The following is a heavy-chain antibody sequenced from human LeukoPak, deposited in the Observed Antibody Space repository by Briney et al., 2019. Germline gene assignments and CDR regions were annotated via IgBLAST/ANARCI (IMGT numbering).Heavy chain of an antibody. J-gene: IGHJ3*02. CDR3: TREGVDVFDI. V-gene: IGHV3-21*01. Sequence: PGGSLRLSCAASGFTFSSYKVNWVRQAPGKGLEWVSSISTGSTYIYYADSVKGRFTISRDNTKNSLYLQMNSLRAEDTAVYYCTREGVDVFDIWGQGTMVTVSS. CDR2: ISTGSTYI. CDR1: GFTFSSYK. D-gene: IGHD3-10*01.